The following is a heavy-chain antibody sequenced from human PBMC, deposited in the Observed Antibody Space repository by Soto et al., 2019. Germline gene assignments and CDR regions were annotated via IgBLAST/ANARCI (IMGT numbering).Heavy chain of an antibody. D-gene: IGHD5-18*01. V-gene: IGHV3-74*01. Sequence: EVQLVESGGGLVQPGGSLRLSCAAAGFTFSSYWMHWVRQAPGKGLVWVSRVNSDGSATFYADSVRGRFTISRDNAKNTLYLQLNSLTADDTAVYYCARGIQYRYGMDVCGQGTTVTVSS. CDR1: GFTFSSYW. CDR2: VNSDGSAT. J-gene: IGHJ6*02. CDR3: ARGIQYRYGMDV.